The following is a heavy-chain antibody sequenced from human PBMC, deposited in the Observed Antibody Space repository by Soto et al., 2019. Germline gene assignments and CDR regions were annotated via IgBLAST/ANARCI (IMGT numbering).Heavy chain of an antibody. CDR3: ARVMCGDCSSYYYYSMDV. D-gene: IGHD2-21*02. Sequence: EVQLVESGGGLVKPGGSLRLSCAASGFTFGTFTMSWVRRAPGKGLEWVSSIGTTSTYIYYADSVRGRFTISRDNAKNSLYLQMNSLRAEDTAVYFCARVMCGDCSSYYYYSMDVWGQGTTVTVSS. J-gene: IGHJ6*02. CDR2: IGTTSTYI. CDR1: GFTFGTFT. V-gene: IGHV3-21*01.